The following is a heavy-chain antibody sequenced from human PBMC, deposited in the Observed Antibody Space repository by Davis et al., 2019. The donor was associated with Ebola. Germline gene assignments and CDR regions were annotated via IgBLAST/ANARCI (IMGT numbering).Heavy chain of an antibody. Sequence: PGGSLRLSCAASGFTFSNFAMSWVRQAPGKGLDWVSAVRINGYTHYTDSVTGRFTISRDNSKNTLYLQMNSLRAEDTAVYYCAKGQWLPTADYWGQGTLVTVSS. CDR1: GFTFSNFA. CDR2: VRINGYT. J-gene: IGHJ4*02. CDR3: AKGQWLPTADY. D-gene: IGHD6-19*01. V-gene: IGHV3-23*01.